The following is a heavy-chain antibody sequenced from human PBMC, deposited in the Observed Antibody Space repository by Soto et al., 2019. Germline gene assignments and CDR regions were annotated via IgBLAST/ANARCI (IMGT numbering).Heavy chain of an antibody. CDR1: GGSISNYY. CDR3: ARRYGYAFDI. V-gene: IGHV4-59*01. Sequence: PSETLSLTCTVSGGSISNYYWTWIRQPPGKGLEWIGYIYYSGSTNYNPSLKSRVTISVDTSKNQFSLKLSSVTAADTAVYYCARRYGYAFDIWGQGTMVTVS. J-gene: IGHJ3*02. D-gene: IGHD4-17*01. CDR2: IYYSGST.